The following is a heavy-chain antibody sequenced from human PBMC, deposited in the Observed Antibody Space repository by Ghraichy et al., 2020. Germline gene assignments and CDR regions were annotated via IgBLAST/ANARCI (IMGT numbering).Heavy chain of an antibody. V-gene: IGHV3-21*01. CDR2: ISSSSRYI. Sequence: LSLTCAASGFTFSSDSMNWVRQAPGKGLEWVASISSSSRYIYYPDSVRGRFTISRDNAKNSLYLQMSSLRVEDTAVYYCARSYSSSRDWFDPWGQGTLVTVSS. J-gene: IGHJ5*02. CDR3: ARSYSSSRDWFDP. D-gene: IGHD6-13*01. CDR1: GFTFSSDS.